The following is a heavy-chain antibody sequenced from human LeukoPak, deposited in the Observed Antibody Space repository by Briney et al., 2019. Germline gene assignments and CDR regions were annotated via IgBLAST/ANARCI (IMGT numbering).Heavy chain of an antibody. D-gene: IGHD6-19*01. CDR2: IYWDDDK. Sequence: SGPTLVNPTQTLTLTCTFSGFSLSTGGVGVGWIRQPPGKALEWLALIYWDDDKRYSPSLKSRLTITKDTSKNQVVLTMTNIDPVDTATYYCAHSQLGIAVASWDAFDIWGQGTMVTVSS. CDR1: GFSLSTGGVG. J-gene: IGHJ3*02. V-gene: IGHV2-5*02. CDR3: AHSQLGIAVASWDAFDI.